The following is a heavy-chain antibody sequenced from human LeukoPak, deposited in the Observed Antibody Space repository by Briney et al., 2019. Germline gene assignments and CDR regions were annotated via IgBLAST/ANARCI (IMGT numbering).Heavy chain of an antibody. V-gene: IGHV3-23*01. CDR2: ISGSGGST. J-gene: IGHJ6*02. CDR3: ARGGATIRSYYGMDV. Sequence: GGPLRLSCAASGFTFSGYAMSWVRQAPGKGLEWVSAISGSGGSTYYADSVKGRFTISRDNSKNTLYLQMNSLRAEDMAVYYCARGGATIRSYYGMDVWGQGTTVTVSS. D-gene: IGHD5-24*01. CDR1: GFTFSGYA.